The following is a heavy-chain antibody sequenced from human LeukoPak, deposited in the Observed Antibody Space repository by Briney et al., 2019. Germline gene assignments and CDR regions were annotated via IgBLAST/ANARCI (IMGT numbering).Heavy chain of an antibody. V-gene: IGHV1-2*02. D-gene: IGHD6-19*01. CDR3: ARVRVGVAMAVQVAFDI. Sequence: ASVKVSCKASGYTFTGYYMHWVRQAPGQGLEWMGWINPKSGGTDYAQKFQGRVTMTRDTSISTAYMELSRLRSDDTAVYYCARVRVGVAMAVQVAFDIWGQGTTVTVSS. CDR2: INPKSGGT. J-gene: IGHJ3*02. CDR1: GYTFTGYY.